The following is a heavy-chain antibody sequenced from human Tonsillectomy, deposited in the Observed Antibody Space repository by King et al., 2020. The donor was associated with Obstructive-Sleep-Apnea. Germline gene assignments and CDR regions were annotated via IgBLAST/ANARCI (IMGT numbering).Heavy chain of an antibody. CDR3: AKGYSSIWYDYFDY. Sequence: DVQLVESGGDLVQPGGSLRLSCAASGFFFSSSAMTWVRQAPGKGLEWVSGISGGRSSTYYADSVKGRFTISRDNSKNTLYLQMNSLRDEDTAVYYCAKGYSSIWYDYFDYWGQGTLVTVSS. V-gene: IGHV3-23*04. CDR1: GFFFSSSA. D-gene: IGHD6-13*01. J-gene: IGHJ4*02. CDR2: ISGGRSST.